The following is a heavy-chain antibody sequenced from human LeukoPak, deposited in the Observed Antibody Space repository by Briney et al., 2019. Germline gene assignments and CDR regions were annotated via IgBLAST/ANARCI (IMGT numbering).Heavy chain of an antibody. CDR3: ARGEGPMITFGGVDYDSSGYYHASPFDY. J-gene: IGHJ4*02. D-gene: IGHD3-22*01. Sequence: ASVKVSCKASGYXFTSYYIHWVRQAPGQGLEWMGIINPSGGSTSYAQKFQGRVTMTRDTSTSTVYMELSSLRSEDTAVYYCARGEGPMITFGGVDYDSSGYYHASPFDYWGQGTLVTVSS. V-gene: IGHV1-46*01. CDR1: GYXFTSYY. CDR2: INPSGGST.